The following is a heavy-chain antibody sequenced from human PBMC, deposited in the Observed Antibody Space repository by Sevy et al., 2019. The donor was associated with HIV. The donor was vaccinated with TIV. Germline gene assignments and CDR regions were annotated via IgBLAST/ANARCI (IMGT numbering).Heavy chain of an antibody. CDR2: MNPNSGNT. D-gene: IGHD7-27*01. V-gene: IGHV1-8*01. J-gene: IGHJ4*02. CDR1: GYTFTSYD. CDR3: ARVRLTGIGFDY. Sequence: ASVKVSCKASGYTFTSYDINWVRQATGQGLEWMGWMNPNSGNTGYAQKFQGRVTMTRNTSISTAYMELSSLRSEDTAVYYCARVRLTGIGFDYWGQGTLVTVSS.